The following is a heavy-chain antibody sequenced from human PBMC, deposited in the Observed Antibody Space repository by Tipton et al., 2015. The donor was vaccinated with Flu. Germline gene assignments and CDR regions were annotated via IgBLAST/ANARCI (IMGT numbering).Heavy chain of an antibody. CDR1: RFTFSTFW. CDR3: ARHEGHYYDTSGFFDY. D-gene: IGHD3-22*01. Sequence: GSLRLSCAASRFTFSTFWMSWVRQAPGKGLEWVADIKQDGSENSYVDSVKGRFTISRDNAKNSLYLLMNSLRAEDTAVYYCARHEGHYYDTSGFFDYWGQGTLVTVSS. CDR2: IKQDGSEN. V-gene: IGHV3-7*01. J-gene: IGHJ4*02.